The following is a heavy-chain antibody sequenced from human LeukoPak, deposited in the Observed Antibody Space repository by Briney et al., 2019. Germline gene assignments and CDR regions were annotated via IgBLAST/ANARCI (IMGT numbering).Heavy chain of an antibody. Sequence: SETLSLTCAVYGGSFSGYYWSWIRQPPGKGLEWIGEINHSGSTNYNPSLKSRVTISVDTSKSQFSLKLSSVPAADTAVYYCARGYSSGYYYSYMDVWGKGTTVTASS. CDR2: INHSGST. D-gene: IGHD6-25*01. CDR3: ARGYSSGYYYSYMDV. CDR1: GGSFSGYY. V-gene: IGHV4-34*01. J-gene: IGHJ6*03.